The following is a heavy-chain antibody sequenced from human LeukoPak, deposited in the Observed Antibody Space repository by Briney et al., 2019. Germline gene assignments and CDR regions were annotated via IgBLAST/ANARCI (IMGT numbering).Heavy chain of an antibody. J-gene: IGHJ4*02. V-gene: IGHV3-20*04. Sequence: GGSLRLSCAASGFTFDDYGMSWVRQAPGKGLEWVSGINWNGGSTGYADSVKGRFTISRDNAKNSLYLQMNSLRAEDTAVYYCARDRGLVVIKNDYFDYWGQGTLVTVSS. D-gene: IGHD3-22*01. CDR2: INWNGGST. CDR3: ARDRGLVVIKNDYFDY. CDR1: GFTFDDYG.